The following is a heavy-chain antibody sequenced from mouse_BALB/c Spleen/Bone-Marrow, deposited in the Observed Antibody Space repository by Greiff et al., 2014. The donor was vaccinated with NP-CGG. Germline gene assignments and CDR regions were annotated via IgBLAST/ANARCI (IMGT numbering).Heavy chain of an antibody. CDR1: GYAFTNYL. CDR3: ARDGDYDEGYAMDY. Sequence: QVQLQQSGAELVRPGTSVKVSCKASGYAFTNYLIEWVKQRPRQGLEWIGVINPGSGGTNYNEKFKGKATLTADKSSSTAYMQLSSLTSDDSAVYFCARDGDYDEGYAMDYWGQGTSVTVSS. J-gene: IGHJ4*01. V-gene: IGHV1-54*01. D-gene: IGHD2-4*01. CDR2: INPGSGGT.